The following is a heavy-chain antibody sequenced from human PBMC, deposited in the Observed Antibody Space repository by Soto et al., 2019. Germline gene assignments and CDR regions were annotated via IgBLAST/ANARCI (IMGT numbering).Heavy chain of an antibody. Sequence: ASVKVSCKASGSTFTGYYMHWVRQAPGQGLEWMGWINPNSGGTNYAQKFQGRVTIAADKSTSTAYMELSSLRSEDTAVYYCARDWGYSSSWLGFDYWGQGTLVTVSS. V-gene: IGHV1-2*02. D-gene: IGHD6-13*01. CDR1: GSTFTGYY. CDR3: ARDWGYSSSWLGFDY. J-gene: IGHJ4*02. CDR2: INPNSGGT.